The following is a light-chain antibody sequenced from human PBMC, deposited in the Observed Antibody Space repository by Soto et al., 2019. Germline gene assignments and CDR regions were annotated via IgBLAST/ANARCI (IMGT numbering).Light chain of an antibody. V-gene: IGKV1-33*01. CDR3: TQYSPAIT. J-gene: IGKJ5*01. Sequence: DSERTQSASSRSASVGCRVSSGCEASQEISNYLNWYQHKLGKAPKLLIYDASNLETGFPSIFSGSGSATASTLQIRTLQPEDTPPYYCTQYSPAITFGKGTRLEIK. CDR2: DAS. CDR1: QEISNY.